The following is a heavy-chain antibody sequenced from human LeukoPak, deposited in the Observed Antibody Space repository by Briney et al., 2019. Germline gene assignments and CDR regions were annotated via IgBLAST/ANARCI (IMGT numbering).Heavy chain of an antibody. Sequence: PSGTLSLTCTVSGGSISSYNWSWLRQPAGKGLEWVGRIYTSGSTNNNPSHKCRVTMSVDTSKNQVSLKLSTVSAADTAVYYCARARRYYDSSGYLMYYFDYWGQGTLVTVSS. CDR1: GGSISSYN. CDR2: IYTSGST. CDR3: ARARRYYDSSGYLMYYFDY. J-gene: IGHJ4*02. D-gene: IGHD3-22*01. V-gene: IGHV4-4*07.